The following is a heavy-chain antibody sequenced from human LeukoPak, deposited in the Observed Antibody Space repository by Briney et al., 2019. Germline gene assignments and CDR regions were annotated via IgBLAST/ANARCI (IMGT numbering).Heavy chain of an antibody. D-gene: IGHD5-24*01. CDR3: ARARGDGYQWYFDL. V-gene: IGHV3-7*01. CDR1: GFTFSNYW. Sequence: GGSLRLSCAASGFTFSNYWMNWVRQAPGKGLEWVANIKQDGSEKNYVDFVKGRFTVSRDNAKNSLDLQMNSLRAEDTAVYYCARARGDGYQWYFDLWGRGTLVTVSS. CDR2: IKQDGSEK. J-gene: IGHJ2*01.